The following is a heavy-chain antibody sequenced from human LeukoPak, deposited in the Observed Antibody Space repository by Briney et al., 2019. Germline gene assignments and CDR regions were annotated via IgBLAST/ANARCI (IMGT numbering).Heavy chain of an antibody. CDR1: GYTLTSYN. V-gene: IGHV1-8*01. Sequence: ASVKVSCKASGYTLTSYNINWVRQATGQGLEWMGWMNPNSGRTGYSQNFQGRITITRNTSISTAYMELSSLRSEDTAVYYCTRETSSRYFDYWGQGTLVTVSS. CDR3: TRETSSRYFDY. J-gene: IGHJ4*02. CDR2: MNPNSGRT.